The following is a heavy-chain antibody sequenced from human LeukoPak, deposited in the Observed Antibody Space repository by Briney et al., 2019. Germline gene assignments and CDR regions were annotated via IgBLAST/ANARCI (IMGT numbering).Heavy chain of an antibody. J-gene: IGHJ4*02. V-gene: IGHV4-34*01. D-gene: IGHD5-12*01. CDR2: ISQSGST. CDR3: ARLSGYDLTPGGYFDY. Sequence: PSETLSLTCAVYGGSFSGYYWSWIRQPPGKGLEWIGEISQSGSTNYNPSLKSRVTISVDTSKNQFSLKLSSVTAADTAVYYCARLSGYDLTPGGYFDYWGQGTLVTVSS. CDR1: GGSFSGYY.